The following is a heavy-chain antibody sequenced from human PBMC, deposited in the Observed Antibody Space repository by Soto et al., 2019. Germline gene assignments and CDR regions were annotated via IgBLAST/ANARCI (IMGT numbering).Heavy chain of an antibody. Sequence: ASVKVSCKASGGTFSSYAISWVRQAPGQGLEWMGGIIPIFGTANYAQKFQGRVTITADESTSTAYMELSSLRSEDTAVYYCARGAVARLTDYYYGMDVWGQGXTVTVYS. CDR2: IIPIFGTA. D-gene: IGHD6-19*01. CDR3: ARGAVARLTDYYYGMDV. CDR1: GGTFSSYA. V-gene: IGHV1-69*13. J-gene: IGHJ6*02.